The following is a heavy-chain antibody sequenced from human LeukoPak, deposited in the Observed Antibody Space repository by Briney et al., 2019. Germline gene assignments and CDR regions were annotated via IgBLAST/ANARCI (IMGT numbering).Heavy chain of an antibody. CDR1: GITVSSNY. Sequence: GGSLRLSCAASGITVSSNYMSWVSQAPGKGLEWVSVIYSGGSTYYADSVKGRFTISRDNSKNTLYLQMNSLGAEDTAVYYCARYFFEFGGETEGYYFDYWGRGTLVTVSS. V-gene: IGHV3-66*02. D-gene: IGHD3-10*01. J-gene: IGHJ4*02. CDR2: IYSGGST. CDR3: ARYFFEFGGETEGYYFDY.